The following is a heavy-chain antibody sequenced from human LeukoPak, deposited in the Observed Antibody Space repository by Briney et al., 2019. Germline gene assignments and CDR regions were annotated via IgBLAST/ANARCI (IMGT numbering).Heavy chain of an antibody. V-gene: IGHV3-48*03. Sequence: GGSLRLSCAAYGLSFRGYEMNWVRQAPGKGLEWVSYIGSSGSTKYYADSVRGRFTISRDNAKNSLYLQMNSLKAENTAVYYSARDVAGGSYWGQGTLVTVSS. CDR2: IGSSGSTK. CDR1: GLSFRGYE. CDR3: ARDVAGGSY. J-gene: IGHJ4*02. D-gene: IGHD6-19*01.